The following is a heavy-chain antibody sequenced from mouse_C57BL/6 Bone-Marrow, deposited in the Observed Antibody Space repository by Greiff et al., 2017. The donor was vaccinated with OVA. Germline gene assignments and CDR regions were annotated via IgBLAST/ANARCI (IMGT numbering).Heavy chain of an antibody. J-gene: IGHJ3*01. CDR3: ARGGASWFAD. CDR2: INPNNGGT. V-gene: IGHV1-22*01. CDR1: GYSFTDYN. Sequence: EVQLQQSGPELVKPGASVKMSCKASGYSFTDYNMHWVKQSHGKSLEWIGYINPNNGGTSYNPKFKGKTTLTVNKSSSTAYKELRSLTSEDSAVDYCARGGASWFADWGKGTLVTVSA.